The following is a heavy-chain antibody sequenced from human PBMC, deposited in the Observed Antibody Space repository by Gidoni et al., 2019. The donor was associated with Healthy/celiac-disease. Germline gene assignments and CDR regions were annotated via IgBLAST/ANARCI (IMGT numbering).Heavy chain of an antibody. V-gene: IGHV3-30*18. CDR3: ANGDTTPYYYYGMDV. CDR1: SSYG. J-gene: IGHJ6*02. Sequence: SSYGMHWVRQAPGKGLEWVAVISYDGSNKYYADSVKGRFTISRDNSKNTLYLQMNSLRAEDTAVYYCANGDTTPYYYYGMDVWGQGTTVTVSS. D-gene: IGHD2-15*01. CDR2: ISYDGSNK.